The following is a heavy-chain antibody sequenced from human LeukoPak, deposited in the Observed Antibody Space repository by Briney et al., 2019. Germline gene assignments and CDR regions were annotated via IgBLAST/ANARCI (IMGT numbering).Heavy chain of an antibody. CDR3: ARLGIAAAENYFDY. J-gene: IGHJ4*02. CDR1: GYTFTSYG. Sequence: GASVKVSCKASGYTFTSYGISWVRQAPGQGLEWVGWISAYNGNTNYAQKLQGRVTMTTDTSTSTAYMELRSLRSDDTAVYYCARLGIAAAENYFDYWGQGTLVTVSS. V-gene: IGHV1-18*04. CDR2: ISAYNGNT. D-gene: IGHD6-13*01.